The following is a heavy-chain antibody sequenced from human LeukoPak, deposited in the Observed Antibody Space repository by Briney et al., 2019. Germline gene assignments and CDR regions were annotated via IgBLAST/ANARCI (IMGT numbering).Heavy chain of an antibody. J-gene: IGHJ4*02. Sequence: GGSLRLSCESSGITFSSYDMHWVRQAPGKGLEWVTFIRYDGSDKSYADSVKGRFTISRDNSKNIMYLQMRSLRTEDTAVYYCAKNRRPYGSGSRGSFDYWGQGTLVTVSS. D-gene: IGHD3-10*01. V-gene: IGHV3-30*02. CDR3: AKNRRPYGSGSRGSFDY. CDR1: GITFSSYD. CDR2: IRYDGSDK.